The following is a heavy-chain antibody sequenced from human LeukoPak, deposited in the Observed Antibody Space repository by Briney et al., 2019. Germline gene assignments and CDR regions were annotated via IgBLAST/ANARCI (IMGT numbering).Heavy chain of an antibody. Sequence: GASVKVSCKASGHSSNTFGITWVRQGPRQGLEWIGWISPYNSPRKYADKFQGGVTMTTDTSTTTSYMELRSLRSDDTAVYFCANVAKGRYFFYYMDVWGKGTTVTVS. CDR2: ISPYNSPR. V-gene: IGHV1-18*01. CDR3: ANVAKGRYFFYYMDV. J-gene: IGHJ6*03. CDR1: GHSSNTFG.